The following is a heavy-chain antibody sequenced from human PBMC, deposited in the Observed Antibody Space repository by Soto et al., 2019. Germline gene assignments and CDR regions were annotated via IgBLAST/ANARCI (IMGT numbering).Heavy chain of an antibody. CDR1: GLTFSSYS. CDR2: ISSSSSYI. CDR3: ARVPYYYDSSGYRRGYYFDY. D-gene: IGHD3-22*01. V-gene: IGHV3-21*01. Sequence: GSLRLSCAASGLTFSSYSMNWVLQAPGKGLEWVSSISSSSSYIYYADSVKGRFTISRDNAKNSLYLQMNSLRAEDTAVYYCARVPYYYDSSGYRRGYYFDYWGQGTLVTVSS. J-gene: IGHJ4*02.